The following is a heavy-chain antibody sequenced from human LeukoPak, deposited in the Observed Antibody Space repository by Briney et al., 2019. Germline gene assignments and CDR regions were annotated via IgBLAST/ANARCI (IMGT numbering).Heavy chain of an antibody. CDR3: ARVGYSYGYRFDY. Sequence: SETLSLTCTVSGGSISSSSYYWGWIRQPPGKGLEWIGSIYYSGSTYYNPSLKSRVTISVDTSKNQFSLKLSSVTAADTAVYYCARVGYSYGYRFDYWGQGTLVTVSS. CDR1: GGSISSSSYY. V-gene: IGHV4-39*01. D-gene: IGHD5-18*01. J-gene: IGHJ4*02. CDR2: IYYSGST.